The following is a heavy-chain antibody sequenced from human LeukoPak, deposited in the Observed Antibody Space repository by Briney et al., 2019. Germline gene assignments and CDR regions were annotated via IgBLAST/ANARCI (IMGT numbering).Heavy chain of an antibody. V-gene: IGHV4-59*01. CDR3: ARRKDYCSGSSCYRGWFDP. CDR1: GGSPSNYY. CDR2: IYHSGST. Sequence: PSETLSLTCTVSGGSPSNYYWSWIRQPPGKGLEWIGYIYHSGSTYYNPSLKSRVTISVDRSKNQFSLKLSSVTAADTAVYYCARRKDYCSGSSCYRGWFDPWGQGTLVTVSS. J-gene: IGHJ5*02. D-gene: IGHD2-15*01.